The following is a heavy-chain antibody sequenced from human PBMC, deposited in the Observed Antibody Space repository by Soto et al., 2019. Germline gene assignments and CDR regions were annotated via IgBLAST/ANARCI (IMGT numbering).Heavy chain of an antibody. CDR1: GGSISIGDYY. J-gene: IGHJ4*02. CDR2: IYYSGST. Sequence: SETLSLTCTVSGGSISIGDYYWSCIRQPPGKGLEWIGYIYYSGSTYYNPSLKSRVTISVDTSKNQFSLKLSSVTAADTAVYYCAGEDVLLWFGESGPFDYWGQGTLVTVSS. D-gene: IGHD3-10*01. CDR3: AGEDVLLWFGESGPFDY. V-gene: IGHV4-30-4*01.